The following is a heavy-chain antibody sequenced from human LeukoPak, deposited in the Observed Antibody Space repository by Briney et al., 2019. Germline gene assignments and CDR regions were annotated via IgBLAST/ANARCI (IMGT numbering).Heavy chain of an antibody. V-gene: IGHV4-59*08. J-gene: IGHJ4*02. CDR2: IYYSGST. Sequence: SETLSLTCTVSGGSLSSYYWSWIRQPPGKGLEWIGYIYYSGSTNYNPSLKSRVTISVDTSKNQFSLKLSSVTAADTAVYYCARQDIVATTYFDYWGQGTLVTVSS. CDR1: GGSLSSYY. CDR3: ARQDIVATTYFDY. D-gene: IGHD5-12*01.